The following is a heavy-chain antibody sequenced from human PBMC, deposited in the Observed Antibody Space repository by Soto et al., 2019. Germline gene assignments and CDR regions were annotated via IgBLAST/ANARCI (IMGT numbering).Heavy chain of an antibody. CDR3: ARASSLFYGYLDY. CDR1: GFTFSSYA. CDR2: ISYDGSNK. V-gene: IGHV3-30-3*01. Sequence: QVQLVESGGGVVQPGRSLRLSCAASGFTFSSYAMHWVRQAPGKGLEWVAVISYDGSNKYYADSVKGRFTISRDNSKNTLYLQMNSLRAEDTAVYYCARASSLFYGYLDYWGQGTLVTVSS. D-gene: IGHD4-17*01. J-gene: IGHJ4*02.